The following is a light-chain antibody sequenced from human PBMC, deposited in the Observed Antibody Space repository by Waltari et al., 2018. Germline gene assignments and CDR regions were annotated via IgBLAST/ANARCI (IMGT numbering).Light chain of an antibody. V-gene: IGLV2-14*01. CDR3: SSYTSSSTLEVV. CDR2: EVG. CDR1: SSDVGGYNY. J-gene: IGLJ2*01. Sequence: QSALTQPASVSGSPGQSITISCTGTSSDVGGYNYVSWYQQHPGKAPKLMIYEVGNRPSGVSNRFSGSKSGNTASLTISGLQAEDEADYYCSSYTSSSTLEVVFGGGTKLTVL.